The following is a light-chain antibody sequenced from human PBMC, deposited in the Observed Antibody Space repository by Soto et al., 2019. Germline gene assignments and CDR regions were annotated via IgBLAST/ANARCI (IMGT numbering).Light chain of an antibody. CDR1: QGVDNY. Sequence: EIVLTQSPGTLSLSPGERATLSCRAGQGVDNYLAWYQQKPVQAPRLLIYGASSRATGIPDRFSGSGYGTDFTLTISRLEPEDFAAYYCYQYGVSPVTFGQGTTVEIK. V-gene: IGKV3-20*01. CDR2: GAS. J-gene: IGKJ1*01. CDR3: YQYGVSPVT.